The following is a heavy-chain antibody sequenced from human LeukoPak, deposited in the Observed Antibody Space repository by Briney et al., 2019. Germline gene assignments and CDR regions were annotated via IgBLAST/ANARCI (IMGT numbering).Heavy chain of an antibody. CDR2: IYYSGST. CDR1: GGSISSYY. V-gene: IGHV4-59*01. J-gene: IGHJ4*02. CDR3: ARELNWGFDV. Sequence: SETLSLTCTVSGGSISSYYWSWIRQPAGKGLEWIGYIYYSGSTNYNPSLKSRVTISVDTSKNQFSLKLSSVTAADTAVYYCARELNWGFDVWGQGTLVTVSS. D-gene: IGHD7-27*01.